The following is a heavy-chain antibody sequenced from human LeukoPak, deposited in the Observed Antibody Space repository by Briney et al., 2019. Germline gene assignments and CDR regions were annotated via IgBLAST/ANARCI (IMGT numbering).Heavy chain of an antibody. D-gene: IGHD2-2*01. Sequence: GGSLRLSCAASGFTFSSYAMGWVRQAPGKGLEWVSAITASGGNTYYADSVKGRFTISRDNAKNSLYLQLNSLRAEDTAVYYCARLMVVPAATSGFDPWGQGTLVTVSS. CDR2: ITASGGNT. V-gene: IGHV3-23*01. CDR3: ARLMVVPAATSGFDP. J-gene: IGHJ5*02. CDR1: GFTFSSYA.